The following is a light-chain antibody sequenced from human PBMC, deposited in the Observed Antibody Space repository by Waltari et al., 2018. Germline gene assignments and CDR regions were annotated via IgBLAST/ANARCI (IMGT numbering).Light chain of an antibody. V-gene: IGLV2-23*01. CDR3: CSYAGSGTLV. Sequence: QSALTQPASVSGSPGQSIIISCTGTSRDIGNYNLVSWYQQPPDKAPKLIIDQATKRPSEISNRFSGSKSGNTASLTISGVQAEDEADYYCCSYAGSGTLVLGGGTKLTVL. CDR1: SRDIGNYNL. CDR2: QAT. J-gene: IGLJ3*02.